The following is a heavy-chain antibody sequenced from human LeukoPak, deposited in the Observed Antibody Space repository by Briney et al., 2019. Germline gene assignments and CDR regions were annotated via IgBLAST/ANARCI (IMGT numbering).Heavy chain of an antibody. CDR1: GFTFSSYR. CDR2: IKQDGSEK. V-gene: IGHV3-7*01. CDR3: AKEGAYPIVTYDS. J-gene: IGHJ5*01. D-gene: IGHD4-11*01. Sequence: TGGSLRLSCAASGFTFSSYRMNWVRQAPGKGLEWVSNIKQDGSEKYYVDSVKGRFTISRDNAKNSLYLQMNSLRAEDTAVYYCAKEGAYPIVTYDSWGQGTQVTVSS.